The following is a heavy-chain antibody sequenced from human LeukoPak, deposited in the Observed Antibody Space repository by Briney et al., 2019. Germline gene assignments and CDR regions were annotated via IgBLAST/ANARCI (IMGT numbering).Heavy chain of an antibody. D-gene: IGHD3-22*01. Sequence: GRSLRLSCAASGYTFSSYAMHWVRQAPGKGLEWVAVISYDGSNKYYADSVKGRFTISRDNSKNTLYLQMNSLRAEDTAVYYCAREWSMIDRYFDLWGRGTLVTVSS. CDR1: GYTFSSYA. V-gene: IGHV3-30*04. J-gene: IGHJ2*01. CDR2: ISYDGSNK. CDR3: AREWSMIDRYFDL.